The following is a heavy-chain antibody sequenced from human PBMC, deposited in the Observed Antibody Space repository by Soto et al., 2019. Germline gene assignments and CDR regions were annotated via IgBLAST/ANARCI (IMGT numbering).Heavy chain of an antibody. V-gene: IGHV1-69*01. CDR2: IIPIFGTA. D-gene: IGHD3-10*01. J-gene: IGHJ6*02. Sequence: QVQLVQSGAEVKKPGSTAKASCKASGGTFSSYAISWVRQAPGQGLEWMGGIIPIFGTANYAQKFQGRVTITADESTSTAYMELSSLRSEDTAVYYCARVGITMVRRLIQAGYYGIDVWGQGTTVTVSS. CDR3: ARVGITMVRRLIQAGYYGIDV. CDR1: GGTFSSYA.